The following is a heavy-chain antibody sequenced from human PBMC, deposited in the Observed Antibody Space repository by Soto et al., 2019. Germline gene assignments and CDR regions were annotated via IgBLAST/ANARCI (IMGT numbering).Heavy chain of an antibody. D-gene: IGHD4-17*01. CDR1: GGSISSSSYY. Sequence: QLQLQESGPGLVKPSETLSLTCTVSGGSISSSSYYWRWIRQPPGKGLEWIGGIYYSGGTYYNPSLRSRVTISVDTSKNQFALKLSSVTAADTAVYYCARGYTWDYGDYGSNAEYFQHCGQGTLVTVSS. J-gene: IGHJ1*01. CDR2: IYYSGGT. CDR3: ARGYTWDYGDYGSNAEYFQH. V-gene: IGHV4-39*01.